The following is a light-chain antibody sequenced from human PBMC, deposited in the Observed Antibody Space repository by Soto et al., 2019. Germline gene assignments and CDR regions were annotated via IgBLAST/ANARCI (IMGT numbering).Light chain of an antibody. J-gene: IGKJ1*01. V-gene: IGKV3-20*01. CDR3: QQYGSSPPKT. CDR1: QSVSSSY. Sequence: EIVLTQSPGTLSLSPGERATLSCRASQSVSSSYLAWYQQKPGQAPRLLIYGASSRATGIPDRFSGSGSGTDFTLTISRLEPEDFAVYYCQQYGSSPPKTFGQATKV. CDR2: GAS.